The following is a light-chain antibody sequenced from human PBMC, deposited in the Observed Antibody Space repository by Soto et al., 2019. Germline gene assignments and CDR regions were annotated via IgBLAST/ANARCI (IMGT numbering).Light chain of an antibody. CDR3: SSYAGSNNYV. CDR1: SSDVGGYNY. Sequence: QSALTQPPSASGSPGQSVTISCTGSSSDVGGYNYVSWYQQHPGKAPKLIIYEVSKRPSGVPDRFSGSKSGNTASLTVPGLQAEDEVDYYCSSYAGSNNYVFGTGTKLTVL. V-gene: IGLV2-8*01. J-gene: IGLJ1*01. CDR2: EVS.